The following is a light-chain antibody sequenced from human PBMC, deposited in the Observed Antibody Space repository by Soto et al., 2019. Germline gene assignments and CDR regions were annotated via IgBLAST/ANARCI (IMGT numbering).Light chain of an antibody. V-gene: IGKV3D-15*01. CDR3: QQYHNWPPGT. Sequence: ATRSSTSSQNITYMYLAWYQQKPGQAPRLLIYDASSRATGIPDRFSVSATGTEFTLTICSLQSADFPVYYCQQYHNWPPGTCGQGTKVDIK. CDR2: DAS. J-gene: IGKJ1*01. CDR1: QNITYMY.